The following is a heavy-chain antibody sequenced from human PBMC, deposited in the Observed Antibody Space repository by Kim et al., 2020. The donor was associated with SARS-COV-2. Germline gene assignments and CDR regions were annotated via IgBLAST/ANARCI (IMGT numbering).Heavy chain of an antibody. D-gene: IGHD3-9*01. Sequence: VKGRFTISRDDSKNTLYLQMNSLKIEDTAVYYCTTDRGYFDWFYDRFDYWGQGTLVTVSS. J-gene: IGHJ4*02. CDR3: TTDRGYFDWFYDRFDY. V-gene: IGHV3-15*01.